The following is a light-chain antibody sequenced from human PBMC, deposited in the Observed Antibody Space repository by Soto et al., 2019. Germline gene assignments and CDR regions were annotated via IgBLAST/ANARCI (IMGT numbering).Light chain of an antibody. CDR3: HQYNTWLWR. CDR1: QSVSRN. Sequence: EIVMTQSPATLSVSPGERATLSCRASQSVSRNVAWYQQKPGQAPRLLIHDASTRATGISVRFSGSGSGTEFTLTISSLQSEDFAVYYCHQYNTWLWRCGQGTKVEIK. V-gene: IGKV3-15*01. J-gene: IGKJ1*01. CDR2: DAS.